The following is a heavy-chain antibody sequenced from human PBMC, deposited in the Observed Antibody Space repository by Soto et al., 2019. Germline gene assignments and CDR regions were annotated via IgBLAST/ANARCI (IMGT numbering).Heavy chain of an antibody. J-gene: IGHJ6*03. V-gene: IGHV1-69*08. Sequence: QVQLVQSGPEVKKSGSSVKVSCKVSGGTLSSETISWLRQTPGQGLEWMGRIIPLLGIGNYAQKFQGRVTITEDISTNTGYMELSSLTSQATAIYYCAREEGYYTMVTFPVYYMDVWGNGPTVTVSS. CDR2: IIPLLGIG. CDR3: AREEGYYTMVTFPVYYMDV. D-gene: IGHD4-17*01. CDR1: GGTLSSET.